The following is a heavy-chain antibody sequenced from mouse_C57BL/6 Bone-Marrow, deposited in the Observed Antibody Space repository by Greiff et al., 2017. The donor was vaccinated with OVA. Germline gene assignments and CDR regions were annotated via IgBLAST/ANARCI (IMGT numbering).Heavy chain of an antibody. CDR1: GFTFSDYY. CDR3: ERVTTVVRFWYFDV. J-gene: IGHJ1*03. CDR2: INYDGSST. D-gene: IGHD1-1*01. Sequence: EVKLVESEGGLVQPGSSMKLSCTASGFTFSDYYMAWVHQVPEKGLEWVANINYDGSSTYYLDSLKSRFIISRDNAKNILYLQMSSLKSEDTATYYCERVTTVVRFWYFDVWGTGTTVTVSS. V-gene: IGHV5-16*01.